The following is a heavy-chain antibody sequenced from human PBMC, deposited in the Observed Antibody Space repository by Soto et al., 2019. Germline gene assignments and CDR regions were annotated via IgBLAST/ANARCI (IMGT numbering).Heavy chain of an antibody. Sequence: QVQLQESGPGLVKPSQTLSLTCTVSGGSISSGGYYWSWIRQHPGKGLEWIGYLYYSGSTYYNPSLQSRVTISVDTSKTQFSLKLSAVTAADTAVYYCARDRANYDILTGYYRGGWFDPWGQGTLVTVSS. V-gene: IGHV4-31*03. CDR2: LYYSGST. CDR1: GGSISSGGYY. CDR3: ARDRANYDILTGYYRGGWFDP. J-gene: IGHJ5*02. D-gene: IGHD3-9*01.